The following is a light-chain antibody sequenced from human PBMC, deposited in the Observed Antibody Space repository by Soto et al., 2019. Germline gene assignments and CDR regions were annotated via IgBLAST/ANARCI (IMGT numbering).Light chain of an antibody. CDR3: QQYGRSPST. J-gene: IGKJ4*01. CDR2: GAS. CDR1: QSVSSSY. Sequence: EIVLTQSPGTLSLSPGERATLSCRASQSVSSSYLAWYQQKPGQAPRLLLYGASSRATGIPDRFSGNGSGTDFTLTISRLEPEDFAVYYCQQYGRSPSTFGGGTKVDI. V-gene: IGKV3-20*01.